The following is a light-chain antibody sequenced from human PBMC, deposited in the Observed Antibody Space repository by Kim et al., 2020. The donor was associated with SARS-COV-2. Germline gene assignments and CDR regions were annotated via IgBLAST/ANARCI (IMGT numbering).Light chain of an antibody. Sequence: SYELTQPPSVSVALGQTATITCGGDKMGSKKAHWYQEKPGQTPVLVIYRDSNRASGIPERFSGSKSGNTATLTISRAQAGDEADYYCQAWDSSTVV. CDR3: QAWDSSTVV. CDR1: KMGSKK. V-gene: IGLV3-9*01. CDR2: RDS. J-gene: IGLJ2*01.